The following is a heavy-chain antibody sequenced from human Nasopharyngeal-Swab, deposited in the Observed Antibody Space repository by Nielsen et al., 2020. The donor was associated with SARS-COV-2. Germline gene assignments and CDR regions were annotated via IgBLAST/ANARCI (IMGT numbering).Heavy chain of an antibody. V-gene: IGHV3-74*03. J-gene: IGHJ3*01. CDR2: IGGEGDSI. D-gene: IGHD2-15*01. Sequence: GESLKISCAASGFNIQYNGMYWVRQAPGKGLLWVSRIGGEGDSITYADSVKGRFTISRDIAKNTLYLQMNSLRVEDTAVYYCGRDVPGGHNAIDVWGQGTMVSVSS. CDR1: GFNIQYNG. CDR3: GRDVPGGHNAIDV.